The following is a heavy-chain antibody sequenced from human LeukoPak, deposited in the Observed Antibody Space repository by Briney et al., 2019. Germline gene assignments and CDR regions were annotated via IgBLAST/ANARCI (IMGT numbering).Heavy chain of an antibody. CDR1: GFTFDSYA. Sequence: PGGSLRLSCAASGFTFDSYAMSWVRQAPGRGLEWVSVISDNGGSTYYADSVKGRFTISRDNAMNTLYLQMNNLRAEDTAVYYCASRTGVYWGQGTLVSVSS. J-gene: IGHJ4*02. D-gene: IGHD1-14*01. V-gene: IGHV3-23*01. CDR2: ISDNGGST. CDR3: ASRTGVY.